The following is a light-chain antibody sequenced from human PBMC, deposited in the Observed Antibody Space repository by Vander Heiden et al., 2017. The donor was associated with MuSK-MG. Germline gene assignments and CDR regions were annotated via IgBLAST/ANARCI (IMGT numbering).Light chain of an antibody. CDR1: QSVSRNY. CDR3: QQDGSSPLT. Sequence: EIVLTQSPGILSLSPGERGTLSCRASQSVSRNYLAWYQQTPGQAPRLLIYGASKRATGIPDRFSGSGSGTDFTLAISRLESEDFAVYYCQQDGSSPLTFGGGTKVEIK. V-gene: IGKV3-20*01. J-gene: IGKJ4*01. CDR2: GAS.